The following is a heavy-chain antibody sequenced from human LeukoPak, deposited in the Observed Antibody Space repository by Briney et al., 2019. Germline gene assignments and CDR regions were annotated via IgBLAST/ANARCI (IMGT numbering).Heavy chain of an antibody. CDR1: GFTFSSYA. CDR2: ICGSGGST. V-gene: IGHV3-23*01. CDR3: EKPRGVGANWFDP. D-gene: IGHD1-26*01. J-gene: IGHJ5*02. Sequence: AESLRLSCAASGFTFSSYAMSWVRQPPGKGLEWVSSICGSGGSTYYADSMKRRSTFSRANSKHTPYLQMNSLRAEDTAVYYCEKPRGVGANWFDPWGPGTLVTVSS.